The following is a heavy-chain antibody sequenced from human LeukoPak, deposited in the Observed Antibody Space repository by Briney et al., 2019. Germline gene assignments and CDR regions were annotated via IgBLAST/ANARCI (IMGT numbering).Heavy chain of an antibody. D-gene: IGHD3-3*01. CDR1: GYTFTGYY. CDR3: ARVGITIFGVVTYSLDY. J-gene: IGHJ4*02. Sequence: ASVKVSCKASGYTFTGYYMHWVRQAPGQGLEWMGWINPNSGGTNYAQKFQGRVTMTRDTSISTAYMELSRLRSDDTAVYYCARVGITIFGVVTYSLDYWGQGTLVTVSS. V-gene: IGHV1-2*02. CDR2: INPNSGGT.